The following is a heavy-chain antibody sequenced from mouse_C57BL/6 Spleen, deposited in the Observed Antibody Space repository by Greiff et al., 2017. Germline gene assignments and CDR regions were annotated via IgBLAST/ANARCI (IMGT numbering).Heavy chain of an antibody. Sequence: QVQLKESGAELMKPAPSVKLSCKATGYTFTGYWIEWVKQRPAHGLEWNGEFLPGSGSTNYNKKFKGKATFTADTSSNTAYLQLGSLTTEDSAISYCARYDCGNDEAFAYWGQGTLVTVSA. D-gene: IGHD2-2*01. CDR3: ARYDCGNDEAFAY. CDR2: FLPGSGST. J-gene: IGHJ3*01. V-gene: IGHV1-9*01. CDR1: GYTFTGYW.